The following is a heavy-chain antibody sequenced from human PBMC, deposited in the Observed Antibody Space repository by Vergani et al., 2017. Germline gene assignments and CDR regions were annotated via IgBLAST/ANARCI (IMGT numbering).Heavy chain of an antibody. CDR1: GFTFSDYY. J-gene: IGHJ4*02. CDR2: IKQHGSEK. D-gene: IGHD3-10*01. V-gene: IGHV3-7*03. CDR3: ARGRKDYYGSGSYFDY. Sequence: VQLVESGGGLVKPGGSLRLSCAASGFTFSDYYMSWIRQAPGKGLEWVANIKQHGSEKYYVDSVKGRFTISRDNAKNSLYLQMNSLRAEDTAVYYCARGRKDYYGSGSYFDYWGQGTLVTVSS.